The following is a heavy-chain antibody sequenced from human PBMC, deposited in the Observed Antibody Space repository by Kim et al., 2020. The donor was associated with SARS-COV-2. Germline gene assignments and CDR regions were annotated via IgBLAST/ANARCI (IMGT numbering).Heavy chain of an antibody. CDR2: IHHSGST. J-gene: IGHJ4*02. V-gene: IGHV4-34*01. Sequence: IHHSGSTDYNPSLKSRVTISVDTSKNQFSLKLSSVTAADTAVYYCARAAYWGQGTLVTVSS. CDR3: ARAAY.